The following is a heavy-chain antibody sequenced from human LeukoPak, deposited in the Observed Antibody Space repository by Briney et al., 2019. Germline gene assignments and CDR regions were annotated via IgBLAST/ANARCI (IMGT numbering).Heavy chain of an antibody. CDR3: ARATRRGYSGYDFDY. Sequence: GSVKVSCKASGYTFTSYDINWVRQATGQGLEWMGWMNPNSGNRGYAQKFQGRGTMTRDTATSTVYMELRSLRSEDTAVYYCARATRRGYSGYDFDYWGQGPLVTVSS. J-gene: IGHJ4*02. CDR2: MNPNSGNR. V-gene: IGHV1-8*01. CDR1: GYTFTSYD. D-gene: IGHD5-12*01.